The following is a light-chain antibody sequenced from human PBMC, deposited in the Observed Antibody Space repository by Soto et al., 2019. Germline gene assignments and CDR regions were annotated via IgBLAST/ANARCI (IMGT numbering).Light chain of an antibody. Sequence: DIQMTQSPSTLSASVGDRVTITCRASQSINNWLAWYQQKPGKAPKLFIFKASTLEIGVPSRFSGSGSGTEFTLSISSLQPDDFATYFCQQYESFPRTFGHGTKVEIK. CDR1: QSINNW. J-gene: IGKJ1*01. V-gene: IGKV1-5*03. CDR2: KAS. CDR3: QQYESFPRT.